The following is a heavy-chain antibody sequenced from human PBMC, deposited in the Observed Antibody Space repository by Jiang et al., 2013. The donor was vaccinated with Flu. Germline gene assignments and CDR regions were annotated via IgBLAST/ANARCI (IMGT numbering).Heavy chain of an antibody. CDR3: ARAHKQYQLLRVTSWFDP. D-gene: IGHD2-2*01. J-gene: IGHJ5*02. V-gene: IGHV4-30-2*04. Sequence: NPSLKSRVTISGDTSKNQFSLKLSSVTAADTAVYYCARAHKQYQLLRVTSWFDPWGQGTLVTVSS.